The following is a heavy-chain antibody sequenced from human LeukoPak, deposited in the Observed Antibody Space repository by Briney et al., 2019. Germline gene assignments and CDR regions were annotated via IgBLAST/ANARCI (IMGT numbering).Heavy chain of an antibody. J-gene: IGHJ6*03. V-gene: IGHV4-59*11. CDR3: ARLLRTTVPGTTNPYHYMDV. D-gene: IGHD1/OR15-1a*01. CDR1: GASMTSHY. Sequence: SETLSLTSSVSGASMTSHYYTWVRQPPRKGLEWIAYINDSGTTNYNPSLNSRVTISVDTSKNQFSLRLTSVTAADTAVYYCARLLRTTVPGTTNPYHYMDVWGKGTTVTVS. CDR2: INDSGTT.